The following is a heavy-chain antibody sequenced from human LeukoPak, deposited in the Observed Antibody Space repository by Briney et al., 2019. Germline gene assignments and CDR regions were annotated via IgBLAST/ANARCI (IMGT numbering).Heavy chain of an antibody. Sequence: SETLSLTCTVSGGSISSSSYYWGWIRQPPGKGLEWIGSIYYSGSTYYNPSLKSRVTISVDTSKNQFSLKLSSVTAADTAVYYCARNLYSYGYYYYYYYMDVWGKGTTVTVSS. D-gene: IGHD5-18*01. CDR1: GGSISSSSYY. CDR2: IYYSGST. CDR3: ARNLYSYGYYYYYYYMDV. J-gene: IGHJ6*03. V-gene: IGHV4-39*07.